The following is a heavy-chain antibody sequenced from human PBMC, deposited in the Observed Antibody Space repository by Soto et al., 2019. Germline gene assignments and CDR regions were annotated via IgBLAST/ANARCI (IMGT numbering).Heavy chain of an antibody. V-gene: IGHV3-30*18. CDR1: GFTFSSYG. Sequence: GGSLRLSCAASGFTFSSYGMHWVRQAPGKGLEWVAVISYDGSNKYYADSVKGRFTISRDNSKNTLYLQMNSLRAEDTAVYYCLKHACSGGSCQGGYFDYWGQGTLVTVSS. CDR2: ISYDGSNK. J-gene: IGHJ4*02. D-gene: IGHD2-15*01. CDR3: LKHACSGGSCQGGYFDY.